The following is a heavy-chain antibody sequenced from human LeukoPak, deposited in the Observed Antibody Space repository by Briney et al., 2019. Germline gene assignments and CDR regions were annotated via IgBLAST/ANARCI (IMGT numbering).Heavy chain of an antibody. V-gene: IGHV4-59*01. CDR3: ASLTTVTTIV. Sequence: SETLSLTCTVSGGSISSYYWSWIRQPPGKGLEWIGYIYYSGSTNYNPSLKSRVTISVDTSKNQFSLKLSSVTAADTVVYYCASLTTVTTIVWGQGTLVTVSS. CDR1: GGSISSYY. J-gene: IGHJ4*02. D-gene: IGHD4-17*01. CDR2: IYYSGST.